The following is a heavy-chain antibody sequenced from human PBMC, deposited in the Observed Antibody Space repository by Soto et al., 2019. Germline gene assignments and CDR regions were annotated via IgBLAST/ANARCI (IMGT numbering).Heavy chain of an antibody. CDR3: AKDPPRHFFDRYCSGGSCYSGAPSYGMDV. CDR1: GFTFVSYA. J-gene: IGHJ6*02. D-gene: IGHD2-15*01. CDR2: ISGSGGST. Sequence: WGSLRLSCAASGFTFVSYAIIFFRHSPFKWREWVSAISGSGGSTYYADSVKGRFTISRDNSKNTLYLQMNSLRAEDTAVYYCAKDPPRHFFDRYCSGGSCYSGAPSYGMDVWGQGTTVTVSS. V-gene: IGHV3-23*01.